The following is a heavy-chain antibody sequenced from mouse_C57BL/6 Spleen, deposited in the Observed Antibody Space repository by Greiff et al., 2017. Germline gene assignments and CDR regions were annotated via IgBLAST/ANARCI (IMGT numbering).Heavy chain of an antibody. J-gene: IGHJ3*01. CDR3: ARGGGDGYYRSWFAY. CDR1: GYSITSGYY. D-gene: IGHD2-3*01. CDR2: ISYDGSN. V-gene: IGHV3-6*01. Sequence: EVQLQESGPGLVKPSQSLSLTCSVTGYSITSGYYWNWIRQFPGNKLEWMGYISYDGSNNYNPSLKNRISITRDTSKNQFFLKLNSVTTEDTATYYCARGGGDGYYRSWFAYWGQGTLVTVSA.